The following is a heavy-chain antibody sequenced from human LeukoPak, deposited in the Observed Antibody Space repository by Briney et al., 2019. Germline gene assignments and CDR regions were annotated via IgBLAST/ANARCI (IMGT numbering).Heavy chain of an antibody. J-gene: IGHJ4*02. D-gene: IGHD3-10*01. CDR1: GGSISSGGYY. CDR2: IYYSGST. Sequence: PSETLSLTCTVSGGSISSGGYYWSWIRQHPGKGLEWIAYIYYSGSTYYNPSLKSRVTISVDTSKNQFSLKLSSVTAADTAVYYCAIQTAGSTLYYWGEGTLVTVSS. V-gene: IGHV4-31*03. CDR3: AIQTAGSTLYY.